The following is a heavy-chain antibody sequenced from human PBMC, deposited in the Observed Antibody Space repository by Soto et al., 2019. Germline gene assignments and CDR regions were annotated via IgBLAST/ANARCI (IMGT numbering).Heavy chain of an antibody. J-gene: IGHJ4*02. D-gene: IGHD5-12*01. CDR1: GGSISSYY. CDR3: ARRSGYSGYDVFDY. Sequence: QVQLQESGPGLVKPSETLSLTCTVSGGSISSYYWSWIRQPPGKGLEWIGYIYYSGSTNYNPSLKSRVTISVDTSKNQFSLKLSSVTAADTAVYYCARRSGYSGYDVFDYWGQGTLVTVSS. CDR2: IYYSGST. V-gene: IGHV4-59*08.